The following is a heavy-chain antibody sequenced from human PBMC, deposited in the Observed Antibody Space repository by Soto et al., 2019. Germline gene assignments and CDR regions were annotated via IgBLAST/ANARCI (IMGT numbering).Heavy chain of an antibody. J-gene: IGHJ6*02. CDR3: AVVAATWYYYYGMDV. Sequence: QVQLVQSGAEVKKPGSSVKVSCKASGGTFSSYTISWVRQAPGQGLEWMGRIIPIHGIANYAQKFQGRVTITADKSTRTAYMELLSVICEDTVGYDCAVVAATWYYYYGMDVWGQGTTVTGFS. V-gene: IGHV1-69*02. CDR1: GGTFSSYT. CDR2: IIPIHGIA. D-gene: IGHD2-15*01.